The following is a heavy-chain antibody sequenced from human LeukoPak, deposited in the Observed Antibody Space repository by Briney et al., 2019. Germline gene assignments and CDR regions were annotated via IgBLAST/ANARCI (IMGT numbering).Heavy chain of an antibody. V-gene: IGHV3-23*01. CDR1: GFSFSSYD. CDR3: AKKPVTIKYPFAD. J-gene: IGHJ4*02. Sequence: GGSLRLSCTGSGFSFSSYDMGWLRQAPGKGLEWVAALSASGDYTEYADSVKGRFTISRDTSQNTLILEMNSLRAEDTAVYYWAKKPVTIKYPFADWGQGTLVTVSS. CDR2: LSASGDYT. D-gene: IGHD5-24*01.